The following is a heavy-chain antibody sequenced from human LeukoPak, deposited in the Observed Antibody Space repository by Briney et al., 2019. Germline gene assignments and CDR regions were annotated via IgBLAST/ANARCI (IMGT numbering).Heavy chain of an antibody. D-gene: IGHD5-24*01. CDR3: ARGSVDMATSTWDGVDY. CDR2: IIPIFGAA. Sequence: SVKVSCKASGGTFSSYTINWVRQAPGQGLEWMGGIIPIFGAANYAQNFRGRLTITADESTSTAYMELSSLRSEDTAMYYCARGSVDMATSTWDGVDYWGQGTLVTVSS. CDR1: GGTFSSYT. J-gene: IGHJ4*02. V-gene: IGHV1-69*13.